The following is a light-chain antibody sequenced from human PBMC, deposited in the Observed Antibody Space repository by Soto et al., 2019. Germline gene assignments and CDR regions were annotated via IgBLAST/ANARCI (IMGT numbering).Light chain of an antibody. V-gene: IGLV2-23*03. Sequence: QSALTQPASVSGSPGQSITISCTGTSSDVENYNLVSWYQHHPGKAPKLMIYEGTKRPSGVSNRFSGPKSGNTASLTISGLQTEDEADYYCCSYASGDTFEFGGGTKLT. J-gene: IGLJ2*01. CDR2: EGT. CDR3: CSYASGDTFE. CDR1: SSDVENYNL.